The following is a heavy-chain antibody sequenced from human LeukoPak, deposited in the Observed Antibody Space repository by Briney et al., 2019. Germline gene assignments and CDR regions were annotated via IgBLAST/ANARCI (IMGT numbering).Heavy chain of an antibody. CDR2: ISGSGGST. J-gene: IGHJ4*02. CDR1: GFTFSSYG. CDR3: AAKDILTGYYFDY. V-gene: IGHV3-23*01. D-gene: IGHD3-9*01. Sequence: GGSLRLSCAASGFTFSSYGMSWVRQAPGKGLEWVLAISGSGGSTYYADSVKGRFTISRDNSKNTLYLQMNSLRAEDTAVYYCAAKDILTGYYFDYWGQGTLVTVSS.